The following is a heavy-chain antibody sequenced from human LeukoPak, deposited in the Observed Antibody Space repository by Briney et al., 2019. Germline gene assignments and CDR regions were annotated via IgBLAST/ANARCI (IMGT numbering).Heavy chain of an antibody. CDR2: ISSSSSYI. CDR1: GFTFGSYS. V-gene: IGHV3-21*01. Sequence: GGSLRLSCAASGFTFGSYSMNWVRQAPGKGLEWVSSISSSSSYIYYADSVKGRFTISRDNAKNSLYLQMNSLRAEDTAVYYCARIQDYYYYGMDVWGQGTTVTVSS. J-gene: IGHJ6*02. CDR3: ARIQDYYYYGMDV.